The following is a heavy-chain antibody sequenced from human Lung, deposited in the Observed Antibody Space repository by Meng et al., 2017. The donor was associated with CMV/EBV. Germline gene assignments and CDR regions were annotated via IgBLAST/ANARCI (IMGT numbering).Heavy chain of an antibody. Sequence: GSLRLXCTVSGGSVSTSSSYWSWIRQPPGKGLEWIGFIYNSGSTNDNPSLKSRVTISVDTSKNQFSLKLTSVTVADTAVYYCARGFYDFWSGFGAVDYWGKGMLVTVSS. V-gene: IGHV4-61*01. CDR1: GGSVSTSSSY. D-gene: IGHD3-3*01. CDR2: IYNSGST. CDR3: ARGFYDFWSGFGAVDY. J-gene: IGHJ4*02.